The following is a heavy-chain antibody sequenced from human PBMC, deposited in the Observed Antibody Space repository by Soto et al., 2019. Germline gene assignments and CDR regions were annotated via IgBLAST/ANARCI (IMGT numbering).Heavy chain of an antibody. CDR1: GGSISSYY. J-gene: IGHJ4*02. Sequence: RTSETLSLACTVAGGSISSYYWSWIRQPPGKGLEWIGYIYYSGSTNYNPSLKSRVTISVDTSKNQFSLKLSSVTAADTAVYYCARDPTNYGADYYSDYWGQGTLVTVSS. D-gene: IGHD4-17*01. CDR3: ARDPTNYGADYYSDY. V-gene: IGHV4-59*01. CDR2: IYYSGST.